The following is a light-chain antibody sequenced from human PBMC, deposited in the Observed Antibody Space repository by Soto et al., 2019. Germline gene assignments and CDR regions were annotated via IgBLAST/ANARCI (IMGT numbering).Light chain of an antibody. CDR3: YSYTPSSTFV. CDR1: STDVASYNF. J-gene: IGLJ1*01. CDR2: EGT. Sequence: QSALTQPASVSGSPGQSITISCTGTSTDVASYNFVSWYQQHPGKAPRLVIFEGTKRPSAVSNRFSGSKSGNPASLTISGLQTEDEADYFCYSYTPSSTFVFGTGTKVTVL. V-gene: IGLV2-23*01.